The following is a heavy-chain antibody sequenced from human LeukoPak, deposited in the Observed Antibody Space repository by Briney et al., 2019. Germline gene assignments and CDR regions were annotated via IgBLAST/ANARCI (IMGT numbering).Heavy chain of an antibody. D-gene: IGHD3-10*01. CDR3: ARDRADMGDY. J-gene: IGHJ4*02. CDR1: GYTFTSYG. CDR2: ISTYNSDI. V-gene: IGHV1-18*01. Sequence: ASVKVSCKASGYTFTSYGIAWVRQAPGQGLEWMGWISTYNSDIDYAQNFQGRVTMTTDSSTTTAYMELRNLRSDDTAVYYCARDRADMGDYWGQGTLVTVSS.